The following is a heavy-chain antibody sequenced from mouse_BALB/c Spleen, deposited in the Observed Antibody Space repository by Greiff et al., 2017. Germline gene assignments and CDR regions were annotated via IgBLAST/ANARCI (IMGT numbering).Heavy chain of an antibody. V-gene: IGHV2-9*02. Sequence: VMLVESGPGLVAPSQSLSITCTVSGFSLTSYGVHWVRQPPGKGLEWLGVIWAGGSTNYNSALMSRLSISKDNSKSQVFLKMNSLQTDDTAMYYCARGGYYDFPYAMDYWGQGTSVTVSS. J-gene: IGHJ4*01. CDR2: IWAGGST. CDR3: ARGGYYDFPYAMDY. CDR1: GFSLTSYG. D-gene: IGHD2-4*01.